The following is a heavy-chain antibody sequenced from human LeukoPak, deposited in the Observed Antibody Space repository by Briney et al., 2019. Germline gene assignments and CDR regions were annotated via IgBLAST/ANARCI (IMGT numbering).Heavy chain of an antibody. CDR2: IYPGDSDT. CDR1: GYSFTSYW. D-gene: IGHD3-22*01. V-gene: IGHV5-51*01. CDR3: ARIYDSSGYYPSYYFDY. Sequence: GESLKISCKGSGYSFTSYWIGWVGQMPGKGLEWMGIIYPGDSDTRYSPSFQCQVTISADKSISTAYPQWSSLKASDTAMYYCARIYDSSGYYPSYYFDYWGQGTLVTVSS. J-gene: IGHJ4*02.